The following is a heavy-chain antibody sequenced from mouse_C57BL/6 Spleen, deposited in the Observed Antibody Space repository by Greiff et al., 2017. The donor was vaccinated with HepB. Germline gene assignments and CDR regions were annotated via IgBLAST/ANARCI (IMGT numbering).Heavy chain of an antibody. CDR1: GFSFTSYG. V-gene: IGHV2-2*01. CDR3: ASPYYYGSYYAMDY. J-gene: IGHJ4*01. Sequence: QVQLKESGPGLVQPSQRLSITCTVSGFSFTSYGVHWVRQSPGKGLEWLGVIWSGGSTDYNAAFISRLSISKDNSKSQVFFKMNSLQADDTAIYYCASPYYYGSYYAMDYWGQGTSVTVSS. CDR2: IWSGGST. D-gene: IGHD1-1*01.